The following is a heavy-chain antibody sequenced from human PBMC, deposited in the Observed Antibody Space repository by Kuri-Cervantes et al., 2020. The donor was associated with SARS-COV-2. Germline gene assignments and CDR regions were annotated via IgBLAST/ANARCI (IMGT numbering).Heavy chain of an antibody. CDR2: ISSSSSYI. CDR3: ARAGIAARFGRPHAFDI. Sequence: GESLKISCAASGFTFSSYAMSWVRQAPGKGLEWVSSISSSSSYIYYADSVKGRFTISRDNAKNSLYLQMNSLRAEDTAVYYCARAGIAARFGRPHAFDIWGQGTMVTVSS. V-gene: IGHV3-21*01. D-gene: IGHD6-6*01. J-gene: IGHJ3*02. CDR1: GFTFSSYA.